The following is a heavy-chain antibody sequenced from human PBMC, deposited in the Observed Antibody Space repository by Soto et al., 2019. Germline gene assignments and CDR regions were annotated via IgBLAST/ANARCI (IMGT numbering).Heavy chain of an antibody. CDR1: GFTFTSSA. CDR2: IAVGSGYT. CDR3: AADATAWQQMVPSDY. V-gene: IGHV1-58*01. J-gene: IGHJ4*02. Sequence: SVKVSCKSSGFTFTSSAFQWVRQARGQRLEWIGWIAVGSGYTNYAQRFQDRVTLTRDMSTATTYMELSRLTSEDTAIYYCAADATAWQQMVPSDYWGQGTLVTVSS. D-gene: IGHD2-8*01.